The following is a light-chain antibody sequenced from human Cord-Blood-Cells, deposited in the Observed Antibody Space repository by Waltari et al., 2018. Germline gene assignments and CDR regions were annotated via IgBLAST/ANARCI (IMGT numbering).Light chain of an antibody. J-gene: IGLJ3*02. CDR3: QAWDSSTWV. Sequence: SYELTQPPSVSVSPGQTASITCSGGKLGDKYACWYQQKPGQSPVLVIYQDSKRPSGIPERFSGSNSGNTATLTIGGTQAMDEADYYCQAWDSSTWVFGGGTKLTVL. V-gene: IGLV3-1*01. CDR1: KLGDKY. CDR2: QDS.